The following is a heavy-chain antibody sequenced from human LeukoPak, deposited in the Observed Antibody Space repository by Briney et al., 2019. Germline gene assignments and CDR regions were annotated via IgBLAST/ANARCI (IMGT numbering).Heavy chain of an antibody. CDR1: GFTFSTSS. D-gene: IGHD1-7*01. Sequence: GGSLRLSCAASGFTFSTSSMNWVRQTPGKGLEWVSAISGSGSDIYYADSVKGRFTISRDNPKRSLYLQMNSLRAEDTAVYYCARRTFPNDAFDIWGQGTMVTVSS. J-gene: IGHJ3*02. V-gene: IGHV3-21*01. CDR2: ISGSGSDI. CDR3: ARRTFPNDAFDI.